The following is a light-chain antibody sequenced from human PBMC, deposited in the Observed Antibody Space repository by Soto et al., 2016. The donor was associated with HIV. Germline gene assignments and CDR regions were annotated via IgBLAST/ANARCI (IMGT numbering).Light chain of an antibody. J-gene: IGKJ2*01. Sequence: DIQLTQSPSFLSASVGDRVTITCRASQDISSYLAWYQQKPGKAPKILIYEASTLQSGVPSRFSGSGSGTEFTLTFSSLQPEDFATYYCQQLNSYSYTFGQGTKLEIK. CDR2: EAS. V-gene: IGKV1-9*01. CDR3: QQLNSYSYT. CDR1: QDISSY.